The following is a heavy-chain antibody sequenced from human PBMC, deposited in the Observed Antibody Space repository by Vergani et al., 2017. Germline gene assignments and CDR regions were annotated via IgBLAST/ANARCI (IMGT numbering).Heavy chain of an antibody. CDR3: HRGGVPVDY. J-gene: IGHJ4*02. Sequence: QVQLVESGGGVVQPGRSLRLSCAASGFTFSSYAMHWVRQAPGKGLEWVAVISYDGSNKYSADSVKGRFTISRDNSKNTLYLQMNSLRAEDTAVYYCHRGGVPVDYWGQGTLVTVSS. D-gene: IGHD3-16*01. CDR1: GFTFSSYA. CDR2: ISYDGSNK. V-gene: IGHV3-30-3*01.